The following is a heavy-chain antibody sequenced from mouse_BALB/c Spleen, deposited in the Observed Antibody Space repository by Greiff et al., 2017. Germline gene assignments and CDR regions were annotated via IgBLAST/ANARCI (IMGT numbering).Heavy chain of an antibody. J-gene: IGHJ4*01. CDR3: ARAYGNYYAMDY. V-gene: IGHV5-12-2*01. CDR1: GFTFSSYT. D-gene: IGHD2-10*02. Sequence: EVQLVESGGGLVQPGGSLKLSCAASGFTFSSYTMSWVRQTPEKRLEWVAYISNGGGSTYYPDTVKGRFTISRDNAKNTLYLQMSSLKSEDTAMYYCARAYGNYYAMDYWGQGTSVTVAS. CDR2: ISNGGGST.